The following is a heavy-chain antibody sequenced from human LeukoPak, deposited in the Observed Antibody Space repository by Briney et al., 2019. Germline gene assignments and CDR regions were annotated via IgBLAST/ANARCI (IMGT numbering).Heavy chain of an antibody. CDR2: IIPVFGTA. J-gene: IGHJ4*02. V-gene: IGHV1-69*13. Sequence: ASVKVSCKASGGTFSSYAISWVRQAPGQGLEWIGGIIPVFGTANYAQKFQGRVTITADESTSTAYMELSSLRSEDTAVYYCARFRIQLWLTYFDYWGQGTLVSVSS. CDR1: GGTFSSYA. D-gene: IGHD5-18*01. CDR3: ARFRIQLWLTYFDY.